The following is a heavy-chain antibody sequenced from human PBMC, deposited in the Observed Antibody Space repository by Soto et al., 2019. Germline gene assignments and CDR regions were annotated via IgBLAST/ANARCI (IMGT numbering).Heavy chain of an antibody. Sequence: GGSLRLSCAPSGFTFSTYGMHWVRQAPGKGLEWVAVIWYDGSNQYYADSVKGRFTISRDNSKNVLYLQMNSLRAEDTAVYYCAKDQFNTGWTQPGYWGQGTLVTVSS. CDR1: GFTFSTYG. J-gene: IGHJ4*02. CDR3: AKDQFNTGWTQPGY. V-gene: IGHV3-33*06. CDR2: IWYDGSNQ. D-gene: IGHD6-19*01.